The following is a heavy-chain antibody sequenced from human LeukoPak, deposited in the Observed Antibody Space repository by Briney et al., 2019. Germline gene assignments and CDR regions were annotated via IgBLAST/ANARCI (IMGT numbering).Heavy chain of an antibody. Sequence: KSGGSLSLSCAASGFTFSSYSMNWVRQAPGKGLEWVSSISSSSSYIYYADSVKGRFTISRDNAKNSLYLQMNSLRAEDTAVYYCARSEAVAGGGGHDYWGQGTVVTVSS. V-gene: IGHV3-21*01. CDR3: ARSEAVAGGGGHDY. CDR2: ISSSSSYI. CDR1: GFTFSSYS. J-gene: IGHJ4*02. D-gene: IGHD6-19*01.